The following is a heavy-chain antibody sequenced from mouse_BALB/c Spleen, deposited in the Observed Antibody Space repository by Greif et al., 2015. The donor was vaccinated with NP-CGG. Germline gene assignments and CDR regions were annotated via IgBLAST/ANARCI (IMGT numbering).Heavy chain of an antibody. V-gene: IGHV1-87*01. CDR1: GYTFTSYW. CDR2: IYPGDGDT. CDR3: ASHYDSDGRVFDY. J-gene: IGHJ2*01. Sequence: VKLMESGAELARPGASVKLSCKASGYTFTSYWMQWVKQRPGQGLEWIGAIYPGDGDTRYTQKFKGKATLTADKSSSTAYMQLSSLASEDSAVYYCASHYDSDGRVFDYWGQGTTLTVSS. D-gene: IGHD2-4*01.